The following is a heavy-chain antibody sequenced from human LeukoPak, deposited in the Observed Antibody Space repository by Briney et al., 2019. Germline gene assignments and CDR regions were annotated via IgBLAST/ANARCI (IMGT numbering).Heavy chain of an antibody. CDR3: ASPDCSGGSCLGVALDY. CDR1: GFTFSSYA. J-gene: IGHJ4*02. Sequence: GGSLRLSCAASGFTFSSYAMSWVRQAPGKGLEWVSAISGSGGSTYYADSVKGRFTISRDNSKNTLYLQMNSLRAEDTAVYYCASPDCSGGSCLGVALDYWGQGTLVTVSS. V-gene: IGHV3-23*01. CDR2: ISGSGGST. D-gene: IGHD2-15*01.